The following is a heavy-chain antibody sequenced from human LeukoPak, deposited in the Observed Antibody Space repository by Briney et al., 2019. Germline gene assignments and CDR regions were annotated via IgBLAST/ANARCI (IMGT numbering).Heavy chain of an antibody. V-gene: IGHV3-30*04. J-gene: IGHJ3*02. D-gene: IGHD3-22*01. CDR2: ISYDGINK. CDR3: ARAPRYYDSSGPDSDAFDI. Sequence: GGSLRLSCAASGFTFSNSAMHWVRQAPGKGLEWVAVISYDGINKYSADSVKGRFTISRDNSKNTLYLQMNSLRAEDTAMYYCARAPRYYDSSGPDSDAFDIWGQGTMVTVSS. CDR1: GFTFSNSA.